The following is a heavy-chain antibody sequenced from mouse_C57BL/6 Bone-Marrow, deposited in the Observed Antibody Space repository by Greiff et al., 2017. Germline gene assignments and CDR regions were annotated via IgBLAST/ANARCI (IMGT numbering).Heavy chain of an antibody. CDR1: DSEVFPIAY. V-gene: IGHV15-2*01. CDR2: ILPSIGRT. J-gene: IGHJ4*01. D-gene: IGHD3-2*02. Sequence: VQLQQSGSELRSPGSSVKLSCKDFDSEVFPIAYMSWVRQKPGHGFEWIGGILPSIGRTIYGEKFEDKATLDADTLSNTAYLELNSLTSEDSAIYYCARGEQLRYYYAMDYWGQGTSVTVSS. CDR3: ARGEQLRYYYAMDY.